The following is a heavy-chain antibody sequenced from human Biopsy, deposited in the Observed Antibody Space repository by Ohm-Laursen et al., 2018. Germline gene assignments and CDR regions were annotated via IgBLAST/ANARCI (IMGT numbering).Heavy chain of an antibody. CDR3: ARRLPLRGFAFDV. V-gene: IGHV4-59*08. D-gene: IGHD3-10*01. CDR2: IYYRGNT. CDR1: GDSITSYF. J-gene: IGHJ3*01. Sequence: PSQTLSLTCIVSGDSITSYFWNWIRQAPGKGLEWIGNIYYRGNTNYSPSLKSRATISLDSSKSQFSLNLNSVTATDTAVYYCARRLPLRGFAFDVWGQGTVVTVS.